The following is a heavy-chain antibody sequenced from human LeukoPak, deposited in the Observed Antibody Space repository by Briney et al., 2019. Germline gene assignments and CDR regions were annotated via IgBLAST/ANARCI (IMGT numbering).Heavy chain of an antibody. CDR1: GYTFTGWY. Sequence: ASVKVSCKASGYTFTGWYIHWVRQAPGQGLEWMGWINPYSADTNYAQKFQGRVTMTRDTSISTAYMELSRLRSDDTAVCYCARGSDHTAMIKDFWGQGTLVTVSS. J-gene: IGHJ4*02. CDR2: INPYSADT. D-gene: IGHD5-18*01. CDR3: ARGSDHTAMIKDF. V-gene: IGHV1-2*02.